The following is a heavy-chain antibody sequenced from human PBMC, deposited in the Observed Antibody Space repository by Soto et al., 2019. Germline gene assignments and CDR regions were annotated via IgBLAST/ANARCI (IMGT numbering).Heavy chain of an antibody. CDR2: INPNSGYT. V-gene: IGHV1-2*02. Sequence: ASVKVSCKASGYTLTGYYVHWVRQAPGQVLEWMGWINPNSGYTYLAQRFQGRVTMNRDTSIGTAYMELRGRTSDDTAEYYCAKGGAIVAAGTRVYLYNAMDVWRQGTTVTVSS. CDR3: AKGGAIVAAGTRVYLYNAMDV. D-gene: IGHD1-26*01. CDR1: GYTLTGYY. J-gene: IGHJ6*02.